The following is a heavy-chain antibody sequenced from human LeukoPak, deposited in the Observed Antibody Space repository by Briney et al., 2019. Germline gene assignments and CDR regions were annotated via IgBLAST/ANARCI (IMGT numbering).Heavy chain of an antibody. D-gene: IGHD6-13*01. Sequence: GGSLRLSCAASGFTASSYGMTWVRQAPGKGLEWVSAFSATDGSAQYAESVKGRFTISRDNSKNSLYLQMNSLRDEDTAVYYCAKARVASAGTGAFDVWGQGTMVTVSS. CDR3: AKARVASAGTGAFDV. CDR2: FSATDGSA. CDR1: GFTASSYG. J-gene: IGHJ3*01. V-gene: IGHV3-23*01.